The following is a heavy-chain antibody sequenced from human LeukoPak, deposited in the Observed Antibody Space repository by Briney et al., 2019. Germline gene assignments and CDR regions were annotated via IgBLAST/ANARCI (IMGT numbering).Heavy chain of an antibody. J-gene: IGHJ6*02. CDR2: INHSGST. D-gene: IGHD4-17*01. CDR3: ARLPREDYGDYDRTYYYYGMDV. V-gene: IGHV4-34*01. CDR1: GGSFSGYY. Sequence: SETLSLTCAVYGGSFSGYYWSWIRQPPGKGLEWIGEINHSGSTNYNPSLKSRVTISVDTSKNQFSLKLSSVTAADTAVYYCARLPREDYGDYDRTYYYYGMDVWGQGTTVTVSS.